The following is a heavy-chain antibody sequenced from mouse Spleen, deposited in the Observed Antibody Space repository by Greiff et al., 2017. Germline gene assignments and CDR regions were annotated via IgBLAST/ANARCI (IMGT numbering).Heavy chain of an antibody. Sequence: EVQLQQSGPELVKPGASVKMSCKASGYTFTDYNMHWVKQSHGKSLEWIGYINPNNGGTSYNQKFKGKATLTVNKSSSTAYMELRSLTSEDSAVYYCASVPDWDAWFAYWGQGTLVTVSA. V-gene: IGHV1-22*01. CDR3: ASVPDWDAWFAY. D-gene: IGHD4-1*01. CDR2: INPNNGGT. CDR1: GYTFTDYN. J-gene: IGHJ3*01.